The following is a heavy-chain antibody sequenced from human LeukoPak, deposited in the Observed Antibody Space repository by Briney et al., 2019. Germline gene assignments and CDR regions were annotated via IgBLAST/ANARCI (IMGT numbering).Heavy chain of an antibody. CDR2: IYYSGST. V-gene: IGHV4-39*01. J-gene: IGHJ4*02. D-gene: IGHD1-26*01. Sequence: SETLSLTCTVSGGSISSGSYYWGWIRQPPGKGLEWIGSIYYSGSTYYNPSLKSRVTISVDTSKNQFSLELSSVTAADAAVYYCARLSGPFDYWGQGTLVTVSS. CDR3: ARLSGPFDY. CDR1: GGSISSGSYY.